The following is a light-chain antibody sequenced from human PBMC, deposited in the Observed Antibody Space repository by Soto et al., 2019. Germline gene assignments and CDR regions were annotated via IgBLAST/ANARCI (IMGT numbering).Light chain of an antibody. J-gene: IGLJ2*01. CDR1: SGHSSYA. CDR3: QTWVTGTYVV. Sequence: QSVLTQSPSASASLGASVKLTCTLSSGHSSYAIAWHQQQPEKGPRYLMKLNSDGSHSKGDGIPARVSGSSSGAERYLTISSLQSEDEADYYCQTWVTGTYVVFGGGTKLTVL. V-gene: IGLV4-69*01. CDR2: LNSDGSH.